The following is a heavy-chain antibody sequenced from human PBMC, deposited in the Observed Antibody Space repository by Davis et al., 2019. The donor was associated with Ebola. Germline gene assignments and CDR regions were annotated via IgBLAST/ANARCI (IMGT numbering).Heavy chain of an antibody. D-gene: IGHD6-6*01. CDR2: TYYRSKWYN. Sequence: MPSETLSLTCAISGDSVSSNSAAWNWIRQSPSRGLEWLGRTYYRSKWYNDYAVSVKSRITINPDTSKNQFSLQLNSVTPEDTAVYYCARARPVSIAARVYYYYDMDVWGQGTTVTVSS. CDR1: GDSVSSNSAA. J-gene: IGHJ6*02. V-gene: IGHV6-1*01. CDR3: ARARPVSIAARVYYYYDMDV.